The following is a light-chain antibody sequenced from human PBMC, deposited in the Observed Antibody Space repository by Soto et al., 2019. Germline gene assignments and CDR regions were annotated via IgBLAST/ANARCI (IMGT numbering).Light chain of an antibody. CDR1: QSVTTN. J-gene: IGKJ4*01. CDR2: GPS. V-gene: IGKV3-15*01. CDR3: QQFHTWPLS. Sequence: EIVMTQSPATLSVSPGERATLTCRASQSVTTNLAWYQQKPGQAPRLLIDGPSTRAAGVPARFSGGGSGTEFTLTIGSLQSDDFALYYCQQFHTWPLSFGGGTKVEIK.